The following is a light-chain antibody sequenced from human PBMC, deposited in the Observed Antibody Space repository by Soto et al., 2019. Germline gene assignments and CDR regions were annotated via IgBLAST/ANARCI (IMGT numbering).Light chain of an antibody. CDR3: QQYGSSSWT. Sequence: EIVLTQSPCTLSLSPGERATLSCRASQSVSSSYLAWYQQKPGQAPRLLIYGASSRATGIPDRFSGRGSGTDFTLTISRLEPEDFAVYYCQQYGSSSWTFGQGTKVDIK. V-gene: IGKV3-20*01. CDR2: GAS. J-gene: IGKJ1*01. CDR1: QSVSSSY.